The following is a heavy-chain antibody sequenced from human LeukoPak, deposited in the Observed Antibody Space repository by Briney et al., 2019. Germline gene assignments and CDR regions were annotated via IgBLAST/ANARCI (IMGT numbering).Heavy chain of an antibody. D-gene: IGHD2-21*02. V-gene: IGHV3-66*01. CDR3: AGSLAYCGGDCRLGDY. J-gene: IGHJ4*02. CDR2: IYSGGST. CDR1: GFTVSSHY. Sequence: GGSLRLSCAASGFTVSSHYMTWVRQAPGKGLEWVSIIYSGGSTYYADSVKGRFTISRDSSKNIVYLQMNSLRAEDTAVYYCAGSLAYCGGDCRLGDYWGQGTLVTVSS.